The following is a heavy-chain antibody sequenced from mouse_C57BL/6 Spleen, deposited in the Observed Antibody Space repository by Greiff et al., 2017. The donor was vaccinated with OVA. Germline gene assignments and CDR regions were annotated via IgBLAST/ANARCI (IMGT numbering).Heavy chain of an antibody. CDR2: INPNNGGT. V-gene: IGHV1-18*01. J-gene: IGHJ3*01. CDR1: GYTFTDYN. CDR3: ASEGPYASFAY. D-gene: IGHD2-12*01. Sequence: VQLQQSGPELVKPGASVKIPCKASGYTFTDYNMDWVKQSHGKSLEWIGDINPNNGGTIYNQKFKGKATLTVDKSSSTAYMELRSLTSEDTAVYYCASEGPYASFAYWGQGTLVTVSA.